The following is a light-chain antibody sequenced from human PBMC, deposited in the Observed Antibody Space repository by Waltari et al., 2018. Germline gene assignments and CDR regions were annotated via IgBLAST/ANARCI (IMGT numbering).Light chain of an antibody. CDR1: QNIGGAY. CDR2: DTA. CDR3: QQYANSPLT. V-gene: IGKV3D-20*01. J-gene: IGKJ4*01. Sequence: EIVLTQSPATLSLSPGERATLSCGASQNIGGAYLAWYQQKPGLAPRRLIYDTAIRAAGVPDRFSGSGSGTDFTLTISRLDPEDFALYFCQQYANSPLTLGGGTKVEF.